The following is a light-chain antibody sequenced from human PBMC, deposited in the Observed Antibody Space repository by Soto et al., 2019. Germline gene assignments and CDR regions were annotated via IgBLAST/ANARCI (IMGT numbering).Light chain of an antibody. Sequence: QSALTQPASVSGSPGQSITISCTGTSGDIGSYNRVSWYQQHPGKAPKLIIYEVTDRPSGVSNRFSGSKSGNTASLTLSGLQAEDEAEYYCSSYTNINTSACVFGTGTKVTVL. J-gene: IGLJ1*01. CDR3: SSYTNINTSACV. V-gene: IGLV2-14*01. CDR1: SGDIGSYNR. CDR2: EVT.